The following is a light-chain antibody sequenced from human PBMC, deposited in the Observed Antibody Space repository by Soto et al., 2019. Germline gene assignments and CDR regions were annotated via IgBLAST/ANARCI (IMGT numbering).Light chain of an antibody. V-gene: IGLV1-44*01. J-gene: IGLJ1*01. CDR2: NNN. CDR1: SSNIGSNT. Sequence: QSVLTQPPSASGTPGQRVTISCSGSSSNIGSNTVNWYQQLPGTAPKLIIYNNNQRPSGVPDRFSGSKSGISASLAISGIQSEDEADYYCAAWDDSLNGLVFGTGTKVTVL. CDR3: AAWDDSLNGLV.